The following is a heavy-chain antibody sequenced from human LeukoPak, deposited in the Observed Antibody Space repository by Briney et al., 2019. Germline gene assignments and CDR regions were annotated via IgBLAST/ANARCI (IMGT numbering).Heavy chain of an antibody. V-gene: IGHV1-2*02. D-gene: IGHD3-22*01. Sequence: ASVKVSCKASGYTFTGYYMHWVRQAPGQGLEWMGWINPNSGGTNYAQKFQGRVTMTRDTSISTAYMGLSRLRSDDTAVYYCARGPLGVVVITTLFDYWGQGTLVTVSS. CDR3: ARGPLGVVVITTLFDY. CDR2: INPNSGGT. J-gene: IGHJ4*02. CDR1: GYTFTGYY.